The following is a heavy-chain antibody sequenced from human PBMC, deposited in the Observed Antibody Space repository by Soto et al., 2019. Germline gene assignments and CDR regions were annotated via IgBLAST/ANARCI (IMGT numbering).Heavy chain of an antibody. J-gene: IGHJ4*02. CDR1: GYTFTSYG. CDR3: ARDPGLGYCSGGSCMVDY. V-gene: IGHV1-18*01. CDR2: ISAYNGNT. D-gene: IGHD2-15*01. Sequence: QVQLVQSGAEVKKPGASVKVSCKAPGYTFTSYGISWVRQAPGQGLEWMGWISAYNGNTNYAQKLQGRVTMTTDTSTSTAYMELRSLRSDDTAVYYCARDPGLGYCSGGSCMVDYWGQGTLVTVSS.